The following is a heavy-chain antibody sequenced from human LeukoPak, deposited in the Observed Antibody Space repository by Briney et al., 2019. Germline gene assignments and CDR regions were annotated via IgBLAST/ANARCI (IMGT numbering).Heavy chain of an antibody. V-gene: IGHV3-23*01. CDR3: AKGDGSGSYYNVFDY. D-gene: IGHD3-10*01. Sequence: GGSLRLSCAASGFTFSSYGMSWVRQAPGKGLEWVSAISGSGGSTYYADSVKGRFTISRDNSKNTLYLQMNSLRAEDTAAYYCAKGDGSGSYYNVFDYWGQGTLVTVSS. J-gene: IGHJ4*02. CDR1: GFTFSSYG. CDR2: ISGSGGST.